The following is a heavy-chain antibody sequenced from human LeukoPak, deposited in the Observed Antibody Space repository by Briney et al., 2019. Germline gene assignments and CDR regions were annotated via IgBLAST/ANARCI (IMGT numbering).Heavy chain of an antibody. V-gene: IGHV3-74*01. CDR2: INSDGSST. D-gene: IGHD3-22*01. CDR1: GFTFSSYW. CDR3: ARDPYDSSGYYFDY. Sequence: PGRSLRLSCAASGFTFSSYWMHWVRQAPGKGLVWVSRINSDGSSTSYADSVKGRFTISRDNAMNTLYLQMNSLRAEDTAVYYCARDPYDSSGYYFDYWGQGTLVTVSS. J-gene: IGHJ4*02.